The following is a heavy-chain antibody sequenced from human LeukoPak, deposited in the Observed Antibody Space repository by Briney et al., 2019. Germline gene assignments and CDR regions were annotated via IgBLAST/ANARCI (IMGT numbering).Heavy chain of an antibody. CDR1: GSTFSSHW. V-gene: IGHV3-74*01. CDR3: AKDHYWSIDY. J-gene: IGHJ4*02. Sequence: GGSLRLSCEVSGSTFSSHWMHWVRQAPGKGLVWVSRINHVGTDTNYADSVKGRFTISRDIAKNTLYLQMNSLRAEDTGVYYCAKDHYWSIDYWGRGTLVTASS. CDR2: INHVGTDT. D-gene: IGHD3-3*01.